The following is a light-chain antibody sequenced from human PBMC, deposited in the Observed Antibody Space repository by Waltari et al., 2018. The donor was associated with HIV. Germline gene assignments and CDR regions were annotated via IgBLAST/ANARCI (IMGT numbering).Light chain of an antibody. CDR1: QSISSY. V-gene: IGKV1-39*01. CDR3: QQSYSTPYT. J-gene: IGKJ2*01. CDR2: AAS. Sequence: EIQMTQSTSSLSASVGDRVTITRRESQSISSYLNWYQQKPGKAPKLLIYAASSLQSGVPSRFSGSGSGTDFTLTISSLQPEDFATYYCQQSYSTPYTFGQGTKLEIK.